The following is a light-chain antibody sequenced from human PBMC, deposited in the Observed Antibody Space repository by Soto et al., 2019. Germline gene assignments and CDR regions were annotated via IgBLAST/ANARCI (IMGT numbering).Light chain of an antibody. V-gene: IGLV4-69*01. CDR2: LTSDGSH. CDR1: SGHSSYA. J-gene: IGLJ3*02. Sequence: QLVLTQSPSASASLGASVKLTCTLSSGHSSYAIAWHQLPPEKGPRYLMKLTSDGSHSKGDGIPDRFSGSSSGAERYLTISRLQSEDAADYSRHTWGGGNWVFGGGTKLTVL. CDR3: HTWGGGNWV.